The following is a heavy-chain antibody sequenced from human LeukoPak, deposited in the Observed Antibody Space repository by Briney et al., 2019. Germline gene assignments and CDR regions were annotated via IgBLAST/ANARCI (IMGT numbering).Heavy chain of an antibody. J-gene: IGHJ3*02. V-gene: IGHV1-69*05. CDR2: IIPIFGTA. D-gene: IGHD7-27*01. CDR3: ARVETGDRGAFDI. CDR1: GYNFKTFG. Sequence: SVKVSCKASGYNFKTFGFSWVRQAPGQGLEWMGGIIPIFGTANYAQKFQGRVTITTDESTSTAYMELSSLRSEDTAVYYCARVETGDRGAFDIWGQGTMVTVSS.